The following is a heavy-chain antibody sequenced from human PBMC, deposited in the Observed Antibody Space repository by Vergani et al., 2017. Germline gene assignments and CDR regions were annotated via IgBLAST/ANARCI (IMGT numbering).Heavy chain of an antibody. D-gene: IGHD3-16*01. Sequence: QLQLQESGPGPVQPSETLSLTCTVSGDSIISRSYYWGWIRQPPGKGLEWIGSIYNSGNGDSSSSLKSRVTISADTSKNQFSLRLTSVTAADTAVYYCASGKYYSDSTSHFRGRYFDVWGRGTLVTVPS. V-gene: IGHV4-39*01. CDR2: IYNSGNG. CDR3: ASGKYYSDSTSHFRGRYFDV. CDR1: GDSIISRSYY. J-gene: IGHJ2*01.